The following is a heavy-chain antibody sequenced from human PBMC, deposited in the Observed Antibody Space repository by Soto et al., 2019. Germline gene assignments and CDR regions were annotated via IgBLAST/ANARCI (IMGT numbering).Heavy chain of an antibody. J-gene: IGHJ4*02. CDR1: GFTFSGSS. Sequence: EVQLVESGGDLVQPGGSLRLSCAASGFTFSGSSFNWVRQAPGKGLEWIAYISSLSSTIHYADSVKGRFTISRDNANNLLYLQMDSLRDEDTAVYYCAGDLYTLQPRVDYWGQGTLVTVSS. CDR3: AGDLYTLQPRVDY. CDR2: ISSLSSTI. V-gene: IGHV3-48*02. D-gene: IGHD2-2*02.